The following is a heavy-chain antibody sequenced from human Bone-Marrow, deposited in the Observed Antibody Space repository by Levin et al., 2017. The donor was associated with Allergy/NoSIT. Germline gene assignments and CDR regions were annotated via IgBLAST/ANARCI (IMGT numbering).Heavy chain of an antibody. Sequence: ASVKVSCAASGLTFSSYWMSWVRQAPGKGLEWVSNIKQDGSEKSYVDSVKGRFTISRDNAQNLLYLQMDSLRAEDTAVYYCAGSRRAYCSGGSCNPGFFDYWGQGTLVTVSS. D-gene: IGHD2-15*01. CDR2: IKQDGSEK. J-gene: IGHJ4*02. CDR1: GLTFSSYW. CDR3: AGSRRAYCSGGSCNPGFFDY. V-gene: IGHV3-7*01.